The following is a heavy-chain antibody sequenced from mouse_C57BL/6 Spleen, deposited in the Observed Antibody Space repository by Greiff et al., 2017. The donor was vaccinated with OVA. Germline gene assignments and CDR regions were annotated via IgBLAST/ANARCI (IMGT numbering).Heavy chain of an antibody. J-gene: IGHJ2*01. CDR1: GFTFSSYA. D-gene: IGHD2-5*01. CDR3: TRSLYYSNFDY. V-gene: IGHV5-9-1*02. CDR2: ISSGGDDI. Sequence: EVKLVESGAGLVKPGGSLKLSCAASGFTFSSYAMSWVRQTPEKRLEWVAYISSGGDDIYYADTVKGRFTISRDNARNTLYLQMSSRKSEDTAMYYCTRSLYYSNFDYWGQGTTLTVSS.